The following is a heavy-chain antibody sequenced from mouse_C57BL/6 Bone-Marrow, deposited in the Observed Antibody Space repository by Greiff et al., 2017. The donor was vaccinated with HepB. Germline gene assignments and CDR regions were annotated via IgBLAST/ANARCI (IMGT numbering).Heavy chain of an antibody. J-gene: IGHJ3*01. Sequence: EVKLMESGPGLVKPSQSLSLTCSVTGYSITSGYYWNWIRHFPGNKLGWMGYISYDGSNNYNPSLKNRISITRDTSKNQFFLKLNSVTTEDTATYYCARTYDYDFAWFAYWGQGTLVTVSA. CDR1: GYSITSGYY. CDR2: ISYDGSN. V-gene: IGHV3-6*01. CDR3: ARTYDYDFAWFAY. D-gene: IGHD2-4*01.